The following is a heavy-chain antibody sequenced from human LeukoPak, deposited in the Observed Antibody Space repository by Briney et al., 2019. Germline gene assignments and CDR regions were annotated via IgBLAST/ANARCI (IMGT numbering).Heavy chain of an antibody. Sequence: SCKGSGYSFTNYWITWVRQMPGKGLEWIGYIYYSGSTYYNPSLKRRVTISLNTSKNQFSLKLSSVTAADAAVYYCARARRGYNYRGNWFDPWGQGTLVTVSS. CDR3: ARARRGYNYRGNWFDP. CDR2: IYYSGST. CDR1: GYSFTNYW. D-gene: IGHD5-18*01. J-gene: IGHJ5*02. V-gene: IGHV4-59*12.